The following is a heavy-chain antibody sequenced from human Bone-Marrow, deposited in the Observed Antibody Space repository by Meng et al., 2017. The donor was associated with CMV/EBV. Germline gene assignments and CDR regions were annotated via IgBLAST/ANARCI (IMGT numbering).Heavy chain of an antibody. CDR2: IIPIFGTA. D-gene: IGHD5-12*01. CDR3: ARAEYSGYGPYYYYYGMDV. CDR1: GGTFSSYA. J-gene: IGHJ6*02. V-gene: IGHV1-69*13. Sequence: VKVSCKASGGTFSSYAISWVRQAPGQGLEWMGGIIPIFGTANYAQKFQGRVTITTDESTSTAYMELSSLRSEDTAVYYCARAEYSGYGPYYYYYGMDVWGQGTTVTVSS.